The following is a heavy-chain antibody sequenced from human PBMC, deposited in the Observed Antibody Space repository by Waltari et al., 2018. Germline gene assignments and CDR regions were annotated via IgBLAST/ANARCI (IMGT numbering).Heavy chain of an antibody. CDR1: GFTLTSYT. CDR2: MCGSGLR. J-gene: IGHJ6*02. D-gene: IGHD3-16*01. V-gene: IGHV3-23*01. Sequence: EFQLLEAGGGLAQPGGSLRLSCAASGFTLTSYTVNWVRQAPGKGLEVGSLMCGSGLREYGDSVKCRFTISRDNAKNTLYLEMNRLRVEDTAVYFCAKDEGNRIAPTFGMDAWGHGTTVLVS. CDR3: AKDEGNRIAPTFGMDA.